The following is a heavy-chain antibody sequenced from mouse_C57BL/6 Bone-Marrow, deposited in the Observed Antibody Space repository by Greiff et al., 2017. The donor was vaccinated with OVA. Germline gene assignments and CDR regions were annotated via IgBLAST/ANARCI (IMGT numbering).Heavy chain of an antibody. CDR1: GYSFTDYN. J-gene: IGHJ1*03. CDR2: INPNYGNN. V-gene: IGHV1-39*01. Sequence: VQLQQSGPELVKPGASVKISCKASGYSFTDYNMNWVKQRHGQSLEWIGVINPNYGNNRYNQKFKGKATLTADKSSSTAYMQLNSVTSDDSAVYSCTRHHYGNYDNDFDVWGTGTTVTVSS. CDR3: TRHHYGNYDNDFDV. D-gene: IGHD2-1*01.